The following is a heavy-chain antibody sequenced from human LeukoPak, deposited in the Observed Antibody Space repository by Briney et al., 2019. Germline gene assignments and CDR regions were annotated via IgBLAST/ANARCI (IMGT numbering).Heavy chain of an antibody. Sequence: PGRSLRLSCAASGFTFSSYGMHWVRQAPGKGLEWVAVIWYDGSNKYYADSVKGRFTISRDNSKNTLYLQMNSLRAEDTAVYYCARDHYYDGSGSHMGYGMDVWGKGTTVTVSS. CDR1: GFTFSSYG. CDR2: IWYDGSNK. V-gene: IGHV3-33*01. J-gene: IGHJ6*04. D-gene: IGHD3-10*01. CDR3: ARDHYYDGSGSHMGYGMDV.